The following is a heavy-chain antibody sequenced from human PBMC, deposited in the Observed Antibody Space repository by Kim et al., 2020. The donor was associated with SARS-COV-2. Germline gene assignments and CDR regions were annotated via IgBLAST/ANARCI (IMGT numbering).Heavy chain of an antibody. J-gene: IGHJ4*02. CDR3: ARGPSGYFDY. Sequence: STSSAQKFPGRGTMTRETSTSTVYMELSSLRSEDTAVYYCARGPSGYFDYWGQGTLVTVSS. D-gene: IGHD2-15*01. V-gene: IGHV1-46*01. CDR2: ST.